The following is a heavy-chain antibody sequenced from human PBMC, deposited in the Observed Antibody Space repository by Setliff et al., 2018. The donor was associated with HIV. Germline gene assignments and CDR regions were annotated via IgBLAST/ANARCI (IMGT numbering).Heavy chain of an antibody. CDR2: IKQDGSEK. Sequence: GGSLRLSCAASGFTFSSYWMSWVRQAPGKGLEWVANIKQDGSEKYYVDSVKGRFTISRDNAKNSLYLQMNSLRAEDTAVYYCARDRIESALNYWGQGTLVTVSQVRGMDVWGKGTTVTVSS. CDR3: ARDRIESALNYWGQGTLVTVSQVRGMDV. J-gene: IGHJ6*04. CDR1: GFTFSSYW. D-gene: IGHD4-4*01. V-gene: IGHV3-7*01.